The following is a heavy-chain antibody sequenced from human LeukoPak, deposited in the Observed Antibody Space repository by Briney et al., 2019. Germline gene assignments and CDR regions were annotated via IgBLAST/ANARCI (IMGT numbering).Heavy chain of an antibody. CDR3: ASLLNKVQLAQDY. V-gene: IGHV3-48*01. J-gene: IGHJ4*02. CDR1: GFTFSSYS. CDR2: ISSSSSTI. Sequence: GGSLRLSCAASGFTFSSYSMNWVRQAPGKVLEWVSYISSSSSTIYYADSVKGRFTISRGNAKNSLYLQMNSLRAEDTAVYYCASLLNKVQLAQDYWGQGTLGTVSS. D-gene: IGHD5-18*01.